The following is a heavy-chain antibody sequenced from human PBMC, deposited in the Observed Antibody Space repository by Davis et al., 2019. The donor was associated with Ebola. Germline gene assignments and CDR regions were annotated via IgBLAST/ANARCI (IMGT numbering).Heavy chain of an antibody. V-gene: IGHV3-30*02. CDR3: AKEGGIYYDFYGMDV. CDR1: GFSSYG. Sequence: GESLKISCAASGFSSYGMHWVRQAPGKGLEWVAFIRYDGSNKYYADSVKGRFTISRDNSKNTLYLQMNSLRAEDTAVYYCAKEGGIYYDFYGMDVWGQGTTVTVSS. D-gene: IGHD3-3*01. CDR2: IRYDGSNK. J-gene: IGHJ6*02.